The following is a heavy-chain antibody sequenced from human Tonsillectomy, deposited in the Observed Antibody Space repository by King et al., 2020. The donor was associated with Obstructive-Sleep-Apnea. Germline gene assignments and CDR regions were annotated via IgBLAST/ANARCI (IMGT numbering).Heavy chain of an antibody. V-gene: IGHV2-5*02. CDR1: GFSFSTSEVG. CDR2: IYWDDDK. D-gene: IGHD1-26*01. CDR3: AHRRPGTYYFDY. Sequence: TLKESGPTLVRPTQTLTLTCTFSGFSFSTSEVGVGWIRQPPGKALEWLALIYWDDDKRYSPSLKSRLSITKDTSKSQVVLTMTNMDPVDTATYYCAHRRPGTYYFDYWGQGTLVTVSS. J-gene: IGHJ4*02.